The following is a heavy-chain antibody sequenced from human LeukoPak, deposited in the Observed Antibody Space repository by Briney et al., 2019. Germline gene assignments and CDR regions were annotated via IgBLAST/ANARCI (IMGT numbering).Heavy chain of an antibody. CDR2: IEYSGRT. D-gene: IGHD6-13*01. V-gene: IGHV4-59*01. CDR1: GGSISGYY. CDR3: ARTTAAGYWYFDL. J-gene: IGHJ2*01. Sequence: PSETLSLTCIVSGGSISGYYWSWIRQPPGKGLEWIGYIEYSGRTEYKPSLQSRLTISVDTSKNQFSLKVNSVTAADTAVYYCARTTAAGYWYFDLWGRGTLVTVSS.